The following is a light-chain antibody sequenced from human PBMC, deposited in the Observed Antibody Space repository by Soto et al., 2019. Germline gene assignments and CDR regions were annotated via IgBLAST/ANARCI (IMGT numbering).Light chain of an antibody. CDR3: QQYGSSPQIT. CDR1: QSVSSGY. Sequence: EIVLTQSPGTLSLSPGERATLSCRASQSVSSGYLAWYQQKPGQAPRLLIYGASNRATAIPDRFSGSGSGTDFTLTISRLEPEDFAVYYCQQYGSSPQITFGGGTKVEIK. CDR2: GAS. V-gene: IGKV3-20*01. J-gene: IGKJ4*01.